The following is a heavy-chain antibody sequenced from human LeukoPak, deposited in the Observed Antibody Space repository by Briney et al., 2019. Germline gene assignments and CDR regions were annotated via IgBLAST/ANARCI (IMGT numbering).Heavy chain of an antibody. CDR2: IYPGDSDT. CDR1: GYSFTSYW. D-gene: IGHD4-11*01. Sequence: GESLKISCKGSGYSFTSYWIGWVRQMPGKGLEWMGIIYPGDSDTRYSPSFQGQVTISADKSISTAYLQWSSLKASDTAMYYYARHTVTNGPNYYGMDVWGQGTTVTVSS. V-gene: IGHV5-51*01. CDR3: ARHTVTNGPNYYGMDV. J-gene: IGHJ6*02.